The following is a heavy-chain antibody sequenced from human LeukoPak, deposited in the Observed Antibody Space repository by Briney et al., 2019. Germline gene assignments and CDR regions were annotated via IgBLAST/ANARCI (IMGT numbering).Heavy chain of an antibody. CDR3: AVSLTTGGYYGMDV. CDR2: FDPEDGET. CDR1: GYTLTELS. D-gene: IGHD1-1*01. Sequence: ASVKVSCKVSGYTLTELSLHWVRQAPGKGLEWMGRFDPEDGETIYARKFQGRVAMTEDTSTDTAYVELSSLRSEDTAVSFCAVSLTTGGYYGMDVWGQGTTVTVSS. V-gene: IGHV1-24*01. J-gene: IGHJ6*02.